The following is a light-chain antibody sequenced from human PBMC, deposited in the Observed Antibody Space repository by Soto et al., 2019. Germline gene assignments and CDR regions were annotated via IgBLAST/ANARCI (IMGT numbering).Light chain of an antibody. CDR2: WAS. CDR1: QSVLYSSNNKKY. V-gene: IGKV4-1*01. Sequence: DIVMTQSPDSLAVSLGERATINCKSSQSVLYSSNNKKYLAWYQQKPGQPPKLLIYWASNRESGVPDRFSGSGSGTDFTLSICSLQAEDVAVYYCQQYYSTPLTFGGGTKVEIK. CDR3: QQYYSTPLT. J-gene: IGKJ4*01.